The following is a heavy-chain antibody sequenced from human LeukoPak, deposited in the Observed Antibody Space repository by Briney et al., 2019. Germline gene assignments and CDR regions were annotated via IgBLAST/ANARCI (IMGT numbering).Heavy chain of an antibody. CDR2: ISGSGGRT. J-gene: IGHJ4*02. V-gene: IGHV3-23*01. CDR1: GSTFSNYA. CDR3: ARQKIVTKSPIDY. D-gene: IGHD4-11*01. Sequence: TGGSLRLSCAASGSTFSNYAMNWVRQAPGKGLEWVSGISGSGGRTNYADSVKGRFTVSRDNAKSSLYLQMKGLRAEDTAVYYCARQKIVTKSPIDYWGQGTLVTVSS.